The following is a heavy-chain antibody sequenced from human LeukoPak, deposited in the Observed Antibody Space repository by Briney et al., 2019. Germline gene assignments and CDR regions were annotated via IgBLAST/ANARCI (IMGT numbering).Heavy chain of an antibody. D-gene: IGHD3-22*01. CDR2: IYYSGST. CDR1: GGSISSSSYY. J-gene: IGHJ4*02. CDR3: AIHLGDYYDSSGYLYYFDY. V-gene: IGHV4-39*01. Sequence: SETLSLTCTVSGGSISSSSYYWGWIRQPPGKGLEWIGSIYYSGSTYYNPSLKSRVTISVDTSKNRFSLKLSSVTAADTAVYYCAIHLGDYYDSSGYLYYFDYWGQGTLVTVSS.